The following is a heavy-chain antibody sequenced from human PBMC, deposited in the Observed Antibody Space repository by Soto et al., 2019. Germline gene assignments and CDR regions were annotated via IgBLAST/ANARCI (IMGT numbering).Heavy chain of an antibody. CDR3: ARVHTEDGYNFLRHFDY. Sequence: QVQLVQSGAEVKKPGASVKVSCKASGYTFTSYGISWVRQAPGQGLEWMGWISAYNGNTNYAQKLQGRVTMTTDTSPSTAYMELRSLRSDDTAVYYCARVHTEDGYNFLRHFDYWGQGTLVTVSS. CDR2: ISAYNGNT. V-gene: IGHV1-18*01. D-gene: IGHD5-12*01. J-gene: IGHJ4*02. CDR1: GYTFTSYG.